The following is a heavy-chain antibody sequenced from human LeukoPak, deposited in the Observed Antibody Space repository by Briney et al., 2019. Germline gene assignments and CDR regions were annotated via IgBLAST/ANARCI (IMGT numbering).Heavy chain of an antibody. CDR1: GGSISSGSYY. V-gene: IGHV4-61*02. CDR2: IYTSGST. J-gene: IGHJ3*02. Sequence: SETLSLTCTVSGGSISSGSYYWSWIRQPAGKGLEWIGRIYTSGSTNYNPSLKSRVTISVDTSKNQFSLKLSSVTAADTAVYYCARDCSSTSCNAFDIWGQGTMVTVSS. CDR3: ARDCSSTSCNAFDI. D-gene: IGHD2-2*01.